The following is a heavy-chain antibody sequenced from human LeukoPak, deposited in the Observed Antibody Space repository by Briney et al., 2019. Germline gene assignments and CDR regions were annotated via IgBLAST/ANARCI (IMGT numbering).Heavy chain of an antibody. CDR2: INHSGST. CDR1: GGSFSGYF. V-gene: IGHV4-34*01. Sequence: SETLSLTCAVYGGSFSGYFWSWIRQPPGKGLEWIGEINHSGSTNYNPSLKSRVTISVDTSKNQFSLKLSSVTAADTAVYYCARVSRRQLYYYYYYMDVWGKGTTVTVSS. D-gene: IGHD1-1*01. CDR3: ARVSRRQLYYYYYYMDV. J-gene: IGHJ6*03.